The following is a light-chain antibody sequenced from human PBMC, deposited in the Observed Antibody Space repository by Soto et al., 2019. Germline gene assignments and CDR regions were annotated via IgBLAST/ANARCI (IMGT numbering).Light chain of an antibody. V-gene: IGLV2-18*02. CDR1: SSDVGSYNR. CDR2: EVS. J-gene: IGLJ1*01. CDR3: SSYTTSSTYV. Sequence: QSVLTQPPSVSGSPGQSVTISCTGTSSDVGSYNRVSWYQQPPGTAPKLMIYEVSNRPSGVPDRFSGSKSGNTASLTISGLQPEDEADYYCSSYTTSSTYVFGIGTKVTVL.